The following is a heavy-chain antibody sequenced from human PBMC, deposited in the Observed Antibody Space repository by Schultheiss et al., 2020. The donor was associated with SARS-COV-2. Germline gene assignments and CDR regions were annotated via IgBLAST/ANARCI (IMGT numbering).Heavy chain of an antibody. D-gene: IGHD4-17*01. Sequence: GSLRLSCAASGFTFSSYGMHWVRQAPGKGLEWVAVIWYDGSNKYYADSVKGRFTISRDNSKNTLYLQMNSLRAEDTAVYYCARDPTLDYGDYDYWGQGTLVTVSS. CDR1: GFTFSSYG. CDR3: ARDPTLDYGDYDY. V-gene: IGHV3-33*01. J-gene: IGHJ4*02. CDR2: IWYDGSNK.